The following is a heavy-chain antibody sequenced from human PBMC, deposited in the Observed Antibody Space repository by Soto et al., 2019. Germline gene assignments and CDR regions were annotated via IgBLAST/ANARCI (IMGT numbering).Heavy chain of an antibody. D-gene: IGHD3-10*01. Sequence: QVQLQESGPGLVKPSQTLSLTCTVSGGSISSGGYYWSWIRQHPGKGLEWIGYIYYSGSTYYNPSLKSRVTISVDTSKNQSSLKLSSVTAADTAVYYCARVNNELLWFGDPGVHPWGQGTLVTVSS. CDR1: GGSISSGGYY. CDR2: IYYSGST. CDR3: ARVNNELLWFGDPGVHP. J-gene: IGHJ5*02. V-gene: IGHV4-31*03.